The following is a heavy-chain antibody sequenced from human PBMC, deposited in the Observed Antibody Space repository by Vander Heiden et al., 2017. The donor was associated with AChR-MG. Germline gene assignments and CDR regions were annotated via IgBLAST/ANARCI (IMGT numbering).Heavy chain of an antibody. V-gene: IGHV1-2*02. J-gene: IGHJ4*02. Sequence: QVQLVQSGAEVKKPGASVKVSCRASGYTFTGYYIHWVRQGPGQVLEWLGWITPSNGGTHYAQKFQAGVNMTSDTYTTTAYLELTGLASADSAVYYCARGTRYGTPDYWGQGTPVTVSS. CDR1: GYTFTGYY. CDR2: ITPSNGGT. D-gene: IGHD2-2*01. CDR3: ARGTRYGTPDY.